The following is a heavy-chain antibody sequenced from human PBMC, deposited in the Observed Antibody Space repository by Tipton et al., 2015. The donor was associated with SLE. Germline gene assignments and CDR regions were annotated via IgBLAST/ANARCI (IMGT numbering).Heavy chain of an antibody. CDR2: IIPIFGTA. J-gene: IGHJ4*02. V-gene: IGHV1-69*05. D-gene: IGHD1-26*01. CDR1: GGTFSSYA. CDR3: ARDAYSGSYYNFAY. Sequence: QLVQSGPEVKKPGSSVKVSCKASGGTFSSYAISWVRQATGQGLEWMGGIIPIFGTANYAQKFQGRVTITTDESTSTAYMELSSLRSEATAVYYGARDAYSGSYYNFAYWGQGTLVTVSS.